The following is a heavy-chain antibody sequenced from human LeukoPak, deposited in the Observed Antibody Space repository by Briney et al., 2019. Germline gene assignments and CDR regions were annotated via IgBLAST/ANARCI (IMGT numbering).Heavy chain of an antibody. CDR3: AKESIVGLKGAFDI. J-gene: IGHJ3*02. V-gene: IGHV3-30*18. CDR1: RFTFSSYG. D-gene: IGHD1-26*01. CDR2: ISYDGSNK. Sequence: PGRSLRLSCAASRFTFSSYGMHWVRQAPGKGLEWVAVISYDGSNKYYADSVKGRFTISRDNSKNTLYLQMNSLRAEDTAVYYCAKESIVGLKGAFDIWGQGTMVTVSS.